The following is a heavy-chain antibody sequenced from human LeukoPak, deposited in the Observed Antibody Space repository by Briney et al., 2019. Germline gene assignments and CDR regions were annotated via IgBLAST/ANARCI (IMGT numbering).Heavy chain of an antibody. V-gene: IGHV1-2*06. CDR3: ARAEAADYYDSSGYGGAYFDY. Sequence: ASVKVSCKASGYTFTGYYMHWVRQAPGQGLEWMGLINPNSGGTNYAQKFQGRVTMTRDTSISTAYMELSRLRSDDTAVYYCARAEAADYYDSSGYGGAYFDYWGQGTLVTVSS. J-gene: IGHJ4*02. CDR2: INPNSGGT. CDR1: GYTFTGYY. D-gene: IGHD3-22*01.